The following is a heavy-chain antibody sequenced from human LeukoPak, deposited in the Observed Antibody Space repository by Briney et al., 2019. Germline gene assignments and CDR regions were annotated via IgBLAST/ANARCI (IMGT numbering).Heavy chain of an antibody. J-gene: IGHJ5*02. Sequence: SETLSLTCAVYGGSFSGYYWTWIRQPPGKGLEWIGEINHSGSTNYNPSLKSRVTISVDTSKNQFSLKLSSVTAADTAVYYCARDFKALRELLRSHLFHPLGQRSQATDP. CDR1: GGSFSGYY. CDR2: INHSGST. CDR3: ARDFKALRELLRSHLFHPLGQRSQATDP. D-gene: IGHD3-10*01. V-gene: IGHV4-34*01.